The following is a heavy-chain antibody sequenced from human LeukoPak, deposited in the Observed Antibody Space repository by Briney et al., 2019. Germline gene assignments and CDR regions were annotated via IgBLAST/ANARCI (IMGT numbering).Heavy chain of an antibody. Sequence: PGRSLRLSCAASGFTFSSYWMSWVRRAPGKGLEWVANINGDGSRKYYVDSVRGRFTISRDNAKNSVYLQMNSLRADEDTAEYYCGRFRYETGDYILPFDYWGQGILVTVSS. CDR3: GRFRYETGDYILPFDY. J-gene: IGHJ4*02. CDR1: GFTFSSYW. D-gene: IGHD3-9*01. V-gene: IGHV3-7*01. CDR2: INGDGSRK.